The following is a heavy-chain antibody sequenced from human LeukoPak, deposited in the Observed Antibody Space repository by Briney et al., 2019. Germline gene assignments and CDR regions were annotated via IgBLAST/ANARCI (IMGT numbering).Heavy chain of an antibody. J-gene: IGHJ1*01. CDR3: ARDPSSGRHDEYFPH. CDR2: IDGSSSII. Sequence: GGSLRLSCAASGFTFSNYGLNWVRQAPGKGLEWVSYIDGSSSIIHYTDSVKDRFTISRDNAKSSLYLQMDSLRAEDTAMYYCARDPSSGRHDEYFPHWGQGTLVTVSS. V-gene: IGHV3-48*01. CDR1: GFTFSNYG. D-gene: IGHD1-26*01.